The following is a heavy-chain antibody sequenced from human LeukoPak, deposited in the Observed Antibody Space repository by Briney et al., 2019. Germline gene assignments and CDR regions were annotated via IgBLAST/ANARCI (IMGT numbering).Heavy chain of an antibody. CDR1: GGTFSSHG. Sequence: ASVKVSCKASGGTFSSHGISWVRQAPGQGLEWMGWISAYNGNTNYAQKLQGRVTMTTDTSTSTAYMELRSLRSDDTAVYYCARAAPGEADIVVVPAAFYYYYYYMDVWGKGTTVTVSS. CDR2: ISAYNGNT. D-gene: IGHD2-2*01. V-gene: IGHV1-18*01. CDR3: ARAAPGEADIVVVPAAFYYYYYYMDV. J-gene: IGHJ6*03.